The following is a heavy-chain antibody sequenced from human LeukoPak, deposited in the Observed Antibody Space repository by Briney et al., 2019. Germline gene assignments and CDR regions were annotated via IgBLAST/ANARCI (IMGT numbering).Heavy chain of an antibody. V-gene: IGHV3-48*02. D-gene: IGHD3-3*01. CDR3: ARDHDFWSGYYIGLVDY. J-gene: IGHJ4*02. CDR1: GFTFNSYS. CDR2: ISSGSSTI. Sequence: GGSLRLSCAASGFTFNSYSMNWVRQAPGKGLEWVSYISSGSSTIYYADSVKGRFTISRDNAKNPLYLQMNSLRDEDTAVYYCARDHDFWSGYYIGLVDYWGQGTLVTVSS.